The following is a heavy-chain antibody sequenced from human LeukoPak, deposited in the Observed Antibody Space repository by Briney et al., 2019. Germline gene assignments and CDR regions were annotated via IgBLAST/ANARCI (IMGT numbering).Heavy chain of an antibody. V-gene: IGHV3-74*01. D-gene: IGHD3-16*01. CDR1: GFTFRSSW. Sequence: PGGSLSLSCAASGFTFRSSWMHWVRQAPGRGLVWVSRISSDGSSTIYADSVKGRFTISRDNAKNTLYLQMNSLRAEDTAVYYCARDWGGSGPTSHDYWGQGTLVTVSS. CDR2: ISSDGSST. CDR3: ARDWGGSGPTSHDY. J-gene: IGHJ4*02.